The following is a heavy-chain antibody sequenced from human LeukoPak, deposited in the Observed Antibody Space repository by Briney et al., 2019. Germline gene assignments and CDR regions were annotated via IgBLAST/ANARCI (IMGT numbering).Heavy chain of an antibody. CDR1: GFTFSDYY. J-gene: IGHJ4*02. D-gene: IGHD3-22*01. V-gene: IGHV3-11*06. CDR2: ISSSSSYT. CDR3: ARDWTYYDSSGYFDY. Sequence: GGSLRLSCAASGFTFSDYYMSWIRQAPGKGLEWVSYISSSSSYTNYADSVKGRITISRDNAKNTLYLQMNSLRAEDTAVYYCARDWTYYDSSGYFDYWGQGTLVTVSS.